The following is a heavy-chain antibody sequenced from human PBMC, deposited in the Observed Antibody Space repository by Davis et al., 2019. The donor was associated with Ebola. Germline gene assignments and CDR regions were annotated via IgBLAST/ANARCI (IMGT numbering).Heavy chain of an antibody. V-gene: IGHV3-64D*08. J-gene: IGHJ6*02. Sequence: GGSLRLSCSASGFTFSSYAMHWVRQAPGKGLEYVSAISSNGGSTYYADSVKGRFTISRDNSKNTLYLQMSSLRAEDTAVYYCARTYCGGDCYFTHYYYGMDVWGQGTTVTVSS. CDR2: ISSNGGST. CDR3: ARTYCGGDCYFTHYYYGMDV. CDR1: GFTFSSYA. D-gene: IGHD2-21*02.